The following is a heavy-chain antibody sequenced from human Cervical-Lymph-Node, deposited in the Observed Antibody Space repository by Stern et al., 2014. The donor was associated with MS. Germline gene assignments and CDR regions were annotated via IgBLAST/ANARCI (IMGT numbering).Heavy chain of an antibody. Sequence: QLVESGPEVKKPGTSVKVSCKASGFTFTSSAAQWVRQARGQRLGWIGWSVGGNCNKNYAQKFQERVTIPRDMSTSTAYMELSSLRSEDTAVYYCAARANYYDSPGDWFDPWGQGTLVTVSS. CDR3: AARANYYDSPGDWFDP. CDR2: SVGGNCNK. J-gene: IGHJ5*02. D-gene: IGHD3-22*01. V-gene: IGHV1-58*01. CDR1: GFTFTSSA.